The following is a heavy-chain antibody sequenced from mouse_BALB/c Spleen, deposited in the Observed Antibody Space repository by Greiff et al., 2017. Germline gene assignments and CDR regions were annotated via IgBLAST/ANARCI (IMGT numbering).Heavy chain of an antibody. J-gene: IGHJ4*01. CDR3: ARASYYYPYYAMDY. Sequence: VKPMESGPGLVAPSQSLSITCTVSGFSLTSYGVHWVRQPPGKGLEWLGVIWAGGSTNYNSALMSRLSISKDNSKSQVFLKMNSLQTDDTAMYYCARASYYYPYYAMDYWGQGTSVTVSS. CDR1: GFSLTSYG. D-gene: IGHD1-1*01. CDR2: IWAGGST. V-gene: IGHV2-9*02.